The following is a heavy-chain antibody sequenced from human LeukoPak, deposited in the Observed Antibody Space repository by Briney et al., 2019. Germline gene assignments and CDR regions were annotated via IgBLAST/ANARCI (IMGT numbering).Heavy chain of an antibody. V-gene: IGHV3-23*01. CDR2: ISNSGDST. D-gene: IGHD6-13*01. CDR3: AKDLLSQQVARCFDY. J-gene: IGHJ4*02. CDR1: GFTFSTYA. Sequence: GGSLRLSCAASGFTFSTYAMSWVRQAPGKGLEWVSVISNSGDSTAYADSVKGRFTISRDNSKNTLYLQMNSLRADDTAAYYCAKDLLSQQVARCFDYWGQGTLVTVSS.